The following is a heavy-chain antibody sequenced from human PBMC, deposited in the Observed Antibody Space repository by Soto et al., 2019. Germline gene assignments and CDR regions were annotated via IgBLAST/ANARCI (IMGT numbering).Heavy chain of an antibody. CDR2: ISSSSSTI. CDR1: GFTFSSYS. D-gene: IGHD3-9*01. V-gene: IGHV3-48*02. CDR3: ARAGYDILTGYYKGPGAFDI. Sequence: GSLRLSCAASGFTFSSYSMNWVRQAPGKGLEWVSYISSSSSTIYYADSVKGRFTISRDNAKNSLYLQMNSLRDEDTAVYYCARAGYDILTGYYKGPGAFDIWGQGTMVTVSS. J-gene: IGHJ3*02.